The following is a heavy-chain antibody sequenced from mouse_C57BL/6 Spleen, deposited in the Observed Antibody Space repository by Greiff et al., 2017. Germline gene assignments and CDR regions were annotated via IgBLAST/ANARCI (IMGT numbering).Heavy chain of an antibody. J-gene: IGHJ4*01. D-gene: IGHD2-4*01. V-gene: IGHV5-15*04. CDR1: GFTFSDYG. CDR3: ARRGDYDLYAMDY. CDR2: ISNLAYSI. Sequence: EVMLVESGGGLVQPGGSLKLSCAASGFTFSDYGMAWVRQAPRKGPEWVAFISNLAYSIYYADTVTGRFPISRENAKNTLYLEMSSLRSEDTAMYYCARRGDYDLYAMDYWGQGTSVTVSS.